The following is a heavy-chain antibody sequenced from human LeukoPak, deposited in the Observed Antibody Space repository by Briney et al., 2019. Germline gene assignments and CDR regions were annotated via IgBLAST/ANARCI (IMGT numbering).Heavy chain of an antibody. V-gene: IGHV3-21*01. D-gene: IGHD5-12*01. Sequence: GGSLRPSCAASGFTFSSYSMNWVRQAPGKGLEWVSSISSSGSYIYYADSVKGRFTISRDNAKNSLYLQMNSLRAEDTAVYYCARGGVGGYDYGADYYFDYWGQGTLVTVSS. CDR1: GFTFSSYS. CDR3: ARGGVGGYDYGADYYFDY. J-gene: IGHJ4*02. CDR2: ISSSGSYI.